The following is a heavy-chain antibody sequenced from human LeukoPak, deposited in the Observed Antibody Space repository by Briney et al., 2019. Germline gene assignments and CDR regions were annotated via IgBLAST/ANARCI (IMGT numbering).Heavy chain of an antibody. J-gene: IGHJ4*02. CDR2: IHTSGTT. Sequence: SETLSLTCTVSGGSINSGSYDWSWVRQPAGKGLEWIGRIHTSGTTSYNPSLKSRVTILMDTSKKQISLNLTSVTAADTAVYYCARSGGPFDNWGQGTLVTVSS. V-gene: IGHV4-61*02. D-gene: IGHD3-16*01. CDR3: ARSGGPFDN. CDR1: GGSINSGSYD.